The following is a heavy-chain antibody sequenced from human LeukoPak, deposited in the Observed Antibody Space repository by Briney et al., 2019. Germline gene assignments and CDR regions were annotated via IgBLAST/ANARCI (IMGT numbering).Heavy chain of an antibody. CDR1: GVIVTVLS. CDR3: AAGAGYCGHASCPGVI. CDR2: IRSTANNYAP. J-gene: IGHJ4*02. Sequence: GGCLRLSCAAPGVIVTVLSIQCVRHASGEGQGWVGRIRSTANNYAPLYGASVKGRLTISRDDSPTTPCLDMNSLKTDDTAVYYCAAGAGYCGHASCPGVIWGQGTLVTVSS. V-gene: IGHV3-73*01. D-gene: IGHD2-2*03.